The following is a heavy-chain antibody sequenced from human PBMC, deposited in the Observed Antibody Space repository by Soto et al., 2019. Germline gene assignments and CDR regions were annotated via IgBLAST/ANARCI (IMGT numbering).Heavy chain of an antibody. CDR2: IIPILGIA. D-gene: IGHD4-17*01. CDR1: GGTFSSYT. V-gene: IGHV1-69*02. Sequence: QVQLVQSGAEVKKPGSSVKVSCKASGGTFSSYTISWVRQAPGQGLEWMGRIIPILGIANYAQKFQGRVTITADKSTSTAYMELSSLRSEDTAVYYCARAIGDYSTGVEDYWGQGTLVTVSS. J-gene: IGHJ4*02. CDR3: ARAIGDYSTGVEDY.